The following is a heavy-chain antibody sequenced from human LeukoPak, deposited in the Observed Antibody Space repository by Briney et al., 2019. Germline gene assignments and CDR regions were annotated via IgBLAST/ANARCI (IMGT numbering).Heavy chain of an antibody. CDR3: ARGGVVTADLDY. D-gene: IGHD2-21*02. CDR1: GGSISSGGYY. Sequence: SQTLSLTCAVSGGSISSGGYYWSWIRQPPGKGLEWIGYIYYSGSTNYNPSLKSRVTISVDTSKNQFSLKLSSVTAADTAVYYCARGGVVTADLDYWGQGTLVTVSS. CDR2: IYYSGST. V-gene: IGHV4-61*08. J-gene: IGHJ4*02.